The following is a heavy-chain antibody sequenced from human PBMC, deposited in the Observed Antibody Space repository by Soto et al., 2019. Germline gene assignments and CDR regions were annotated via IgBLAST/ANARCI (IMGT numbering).Heavy chain of an antibody. J-gene: IGHJ5*02. CDR2: IYWDDDK. CDR1: GFSLSTSGVG. CDR3: AHSRPQQLVRTNWFDP. D-gene: IGHD6-13*01. V-gene: IGHV2-5*02. Sequence: QITLKESGPTLVKPTQTLTLTCTFSGFSLSTSGVGVGWIRQPPGKALEWLALIYWDDDKRYSPSLKSRLNITKDTSKNQVVLTMTNMDPVDTATYYCAHSRPQQLVRTNWFDPWGQGTLVTVSS.